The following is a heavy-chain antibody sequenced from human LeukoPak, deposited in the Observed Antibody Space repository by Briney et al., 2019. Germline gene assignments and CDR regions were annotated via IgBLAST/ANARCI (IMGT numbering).Heavy chain of an antibody. CDR1: GGSFSGYY. Sequence: KASETLPLTCAVYGGSFSGYYWSWIRQPPGKGLEWIGEINHSGSTNYNPSLKSRVTISVDTSQNQFSLKLSSVTAADTAVYYCAAGLERLFDYWGQGTLVTVSS. V-gene: IGHV4-34*01. D-gene: IGHD1-1*01. CDR3: AAGLERLFDY. CDR2: INHSGST. J-gene: IGHJ4*02.